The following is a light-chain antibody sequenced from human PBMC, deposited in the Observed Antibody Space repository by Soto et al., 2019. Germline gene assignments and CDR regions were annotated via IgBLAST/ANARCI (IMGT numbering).Light chain of an antibody. CDR3: QQYNNWPPLT. V-gene: IGKV3-15*01. J-gene: IGKJ4*01. Sequence: EIVMTQSPATLSVSPGERATLSCRASQSVNSNLAWYQQKPGQAPRLLIYGASTRATGIPARFTGSGSGTEFTLTISSLQSADFAVYYCQQYNNWPPLTFDGGTKVEIK. CDR1: QSVNSN. CDR2: GAS.